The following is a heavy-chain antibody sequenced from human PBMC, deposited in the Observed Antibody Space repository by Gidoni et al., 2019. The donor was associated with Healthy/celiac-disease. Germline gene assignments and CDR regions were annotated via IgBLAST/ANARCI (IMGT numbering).Heavy chain of an antibody. D-gene: IGHD3-22*01. Sequence: EVQLLECGGGVVQPGGSLRTSCADSGFTVTRSAMSWVRQAPGEGLEWVSAISGSGGSTYYAYSVKGRFTISRDNSKNTLYLQMNSLRAEDTAVYYCAKNYYDSSGYAPTADYWGQGTLVTVSS. V-gene: IGHV3-23*01. CDR2: ISGSGGST. CDR1: GFTVTRSA. CDR3: AKNYYDSSGYAPTADY. J-gene: IGHJ4*02.